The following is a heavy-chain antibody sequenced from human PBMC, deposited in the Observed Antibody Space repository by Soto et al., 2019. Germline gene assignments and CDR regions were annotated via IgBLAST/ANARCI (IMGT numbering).Heavy chain of an antibody. CDR2: IIPIFGTA. J-gene: IGHJ4*02. Sequence: GASVKVSCKASGGTFSSYAISWVRQAPGQGLEWMGGIIPIFGTANYAQKFQGRVTITADESTSTAYMELSSLRSEDTAVYYWASGDYDSNGYIAGYWGQGTLVTVYS. CDR1: GGTFSSYA. CDR3: ASGDYDSNGYIAGY. V-gene: IGHV1-69*13. D-gene: IGHD3-22*01.